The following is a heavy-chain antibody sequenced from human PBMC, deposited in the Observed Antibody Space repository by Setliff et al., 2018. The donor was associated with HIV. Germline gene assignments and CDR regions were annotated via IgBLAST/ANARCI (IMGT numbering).Heavy chain of an antibody. CDR1: GFTVSSYY. D-gene: IGHD3-22*01. Sequence: GGSLRLSCAASGFTVSSYYMSWVRQAPGKGLEWVSTIYSDGNTYHADSVKGRFTLSRDNSENALFLQMDSLRPEDTAVFYCARVRLYSSALDYWGQGTLVTVSS. J-gene: IGHJ4*02. CDR3: ARVRLYSSALDY. CDR2: IYSDGNT. V-gene: IGHV3-66*02.